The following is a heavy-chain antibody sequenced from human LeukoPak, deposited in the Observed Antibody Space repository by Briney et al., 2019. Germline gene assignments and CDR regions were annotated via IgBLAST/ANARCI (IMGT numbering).Heavy chain of an antibody. Sequence: ASVKVSCKASGYTFTSYDINWVRQATGQGLEWMGWMNPNTGNTGYAQEFQGRVAITRDTSANTAYMELSSLRSEDMAVYYCARDCCSGGSCYSGCFDNWGQGTLVTVSS. D-gene: IGHD2-15*01. V-gene: IGHV1-8*01. CDR2: MNPNTGNT. CDR1: GYTFTSYD. J-gene: IGHJ4*02. CDR3: ARDCCSGGSCYSGCFDN.